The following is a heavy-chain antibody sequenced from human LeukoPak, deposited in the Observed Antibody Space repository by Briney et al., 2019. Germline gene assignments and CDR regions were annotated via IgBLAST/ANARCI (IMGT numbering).Heavy chain of an antibody. Sequence: GGSLRLSCAASGFTFSSYAMHWVRQAPGKGLEWVAVISYDGSNKYYADSVKGRFTISRDNSKNTLYLQMNSLRAADTAVYYCASLSLGALTGYYPPYYYYGMDVWGQGTTVIVSS. CDR1: GFTFSSYA. J-gene: IGHJ6*02. V-gene: IGHV3-30-3*01. D-gene: IGHD3-9*01. CDR2: ISYDGSNK. CDR3: ASLSLGALTGYYPPYYYYGMDV.